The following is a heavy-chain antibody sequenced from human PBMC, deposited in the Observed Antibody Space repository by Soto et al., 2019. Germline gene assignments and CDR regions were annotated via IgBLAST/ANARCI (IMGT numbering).Heavy chain of an antibody. Sequence: GASVKVSCKASGYTFTSYAMHWVRQAPGQRLEWMGWINAGNGNTKYSQKFQGRVTITRDTSASTAYMELSSLRSEDTAVYYCARSIVVVTAIYYWGQGTLVTVSS. CDR2: INAGNGNT. CDR3: ARSIVVVTAIYY. CDR1: GYTFTSYA. D-gene: IGHD2-21*02. J-gene: IGHJ4*02. V-gene: IGHV1-3*01.